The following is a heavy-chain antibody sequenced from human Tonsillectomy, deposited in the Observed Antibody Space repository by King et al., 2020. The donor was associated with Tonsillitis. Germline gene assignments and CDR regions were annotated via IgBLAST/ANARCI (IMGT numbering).Heavy chain of an antibody. Sequence: VQLQESGPGLVKPSETLSLTCTVSGGSISSYYRSWIRQPPGEGLEWIGYIYYSGSTNYNPSLKRRVTISVDTSKNQFSLKLSSVTAADTAVYYCASPFPVLKYWGQGTLVTVSS. CDR2: IYYSGST. CDR1: GGSISSYY. D-gene: IGHD3-9*01. CDR3: ASPFPVLKY. V-gene: IGHV4-59*01. J-gene: IGHJ4*02.